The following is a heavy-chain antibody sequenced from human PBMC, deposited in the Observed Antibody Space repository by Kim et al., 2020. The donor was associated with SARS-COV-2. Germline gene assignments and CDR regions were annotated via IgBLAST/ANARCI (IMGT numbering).Heavy chain of an antibody. J-gene: IGHJ5*02. CDR1: GGTFSSYA. V-gene: IGHV1-69*13. CDR2: IIPIFGTA. CDR3: ARDRRSHDYGDPNWFDP. D-gene: IGHD4-17*01. Sequence: SVKVSCKASGGTFSSYAISWVRQAPGQGLEWMGGIIPIFGTANYAQKFQGRVTITADESTSTAYMELSSLRSEDTAVYYCARDRRSHDYGDPNWFDPWGQGTLVTVSS.